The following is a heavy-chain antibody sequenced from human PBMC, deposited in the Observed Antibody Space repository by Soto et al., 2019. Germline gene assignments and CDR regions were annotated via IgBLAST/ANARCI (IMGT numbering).Heavy chain of an antibody. CDR2: INPSGGST. V-gene: IGHV1-46*01. CDR3: AREFLDFWSGYYGGGMDV. J-gene: IGHJ6*02. Sequence: ASVKVSCKASGYTFTSYYMHWVRQAPGQGLEWMGIINPSGGSTSYAQKFQGRVTMTRDTSTSTVYMELSSLRSEDTAVYYCAREFLDFWSGYYGGGMDVWGQGTTVTVSS. CDR1: GYTFTSYY. D-gene: IGHD3-3*01.